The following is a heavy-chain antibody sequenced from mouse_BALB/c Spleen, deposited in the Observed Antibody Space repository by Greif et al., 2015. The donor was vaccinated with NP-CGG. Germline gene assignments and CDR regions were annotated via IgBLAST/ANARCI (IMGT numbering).Heavy chain of an antibody. J-gene: IGHJ2*01. Sequence: VQLQQSGAELAKPGASVKMSCKASGYTFTSYWMHWVKQRPGQGLEWIGYINPSTGYTEYNQKFKDKATLTADKSSSTAYKQLSSLTSEDSAVYYCASRGGYYYFDYWGQGTTLTVSS. CDR3: ASRGGYYYFDY. CDR2: INPSTGYT. D-gene: IGHD2-3*01. V-gene: IGHV1-7*01. CDR1: GYTFTSYW.